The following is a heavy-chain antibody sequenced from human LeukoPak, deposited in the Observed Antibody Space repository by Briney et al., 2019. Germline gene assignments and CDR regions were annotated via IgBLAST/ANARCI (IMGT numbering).Heavy chain of an antibody. Sequence: ASVKVSCKASGFSLSGYYIHWVQQAPGQGLEWMGWTKPKDGGTNYADNFEGRVTLTRDTSTNTAFMELTKLRSDDTAVYYCTRARRERDYVYGADFFDYWGQGTLVIVS. D-gene: IGHD3-10*02. CDR2: TKPKDGGT. J-gene: IGHJ4*02. CDR3: TRARRERDYVYGADFFDY. CDR1: GFSLSGYY. V-gene: IGHV1-2*02.